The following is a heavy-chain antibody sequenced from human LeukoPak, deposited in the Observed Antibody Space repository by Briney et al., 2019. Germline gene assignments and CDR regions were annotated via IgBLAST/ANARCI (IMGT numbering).Heavy chain of an antibody. CDR2: INYDGSIT. J-gene: IGHJ4*02. V-gene: IGHV3-74*01. CDR3: WRARPRGYNGYVIDY. D-gene: IGHD5-12*01. CDR1: GFNLSTYL. Sequence: PGGALRLSCAASGFNLSTYLMHWVRPAPGKGRVWISRINYDGSITSYADSVWGRFTLSRDNAQNTLYLQKNTLGAEDTPASLCWRARPRGYNGYVIDYWGQGSPLTV.